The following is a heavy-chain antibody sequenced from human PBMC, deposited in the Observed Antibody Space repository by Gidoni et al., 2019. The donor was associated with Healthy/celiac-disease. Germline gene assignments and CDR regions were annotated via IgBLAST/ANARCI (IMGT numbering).Heavy chain of an antibody. CDR1: GLTCSSYA. CDR3: AKKYRELTKPFDY. D-gene: IGHD1-7*01. J-gene: IGHJ4*02. Sequence: EVQRLESGGGWVQQGGSLRLTWADSGLTCSSYAMGWVRQAPGKGLEWFSAISGSGGSTYYADSVKGRFTISRDNSKNTLYLQMNSLRAEDTAVYYFAKKYRELTKPFDYWGQGTLVTVSS. CDR2: ISGSGGST. V-gene: IGHV3-23*01.